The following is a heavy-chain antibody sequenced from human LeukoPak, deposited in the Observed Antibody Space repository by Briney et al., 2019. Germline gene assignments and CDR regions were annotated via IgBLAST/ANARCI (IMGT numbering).Heavy chain of an antibody. D-gene: IGHD6-19*01. CDR2: IYTSGST. CDR3: ARCSVAGLDY. V-gene: IGHV4-4*07. CDR1: GGSISTDY. J-gene: IGHJ4*02. Sequence: SETLSLTCTVSGGSISTDYWSWIRQPAGKGLEWIGRIYTSGSTNYNPSLKSRVTISVDTSKNQFSLKLSSVTAADTAVYYCARCSVAGLDYWGQGTLVTVSS.